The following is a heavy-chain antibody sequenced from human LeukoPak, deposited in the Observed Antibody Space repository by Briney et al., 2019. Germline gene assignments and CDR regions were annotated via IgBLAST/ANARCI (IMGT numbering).Heavy chain of an antibody. Sequence: PGGSLRLSCAASGFTFSSYSMNWVRQAPGKGLEWVSAISGSGGSTYYADSVKGRFTISRDNSKNTLYLQMNSLRAEDTAVYYCSDGGNYIPIGLGDYWGQGTLVTVSS. CDR3: SDGGNYIPIGLGDY. V-gene: IGHV3-23*01. D-gene: IGHD4-23*01. J-gene: IGHJ4*02. CDR1: GFTFSSYS. CDR2: ISGSGGST.